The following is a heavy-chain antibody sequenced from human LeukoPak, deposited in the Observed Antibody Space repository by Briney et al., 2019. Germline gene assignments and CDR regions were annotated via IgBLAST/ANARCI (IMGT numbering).Heavy chain of an antibody. Sequence: GGSLRLSCAASGFTLSSYWMSWVRQAPGKGLEWVSAISGNGGTTYYADSVKGRFTISRDNSKNTLFLQMNTLRAEDTAVYYCAKDRHWGLDYWGQGALVTVSS. D-gene: IGHD7-27*01. CDR1: GFTLSSYW. CDR2: ISGNGGTT. CDR3: AKDRHWGLDY. V-gene: IGHV3-23*01. J-gene: IGHJ4*02.